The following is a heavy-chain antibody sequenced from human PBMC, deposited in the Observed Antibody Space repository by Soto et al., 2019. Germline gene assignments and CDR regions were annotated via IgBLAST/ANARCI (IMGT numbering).Heavy chain of an antibody. CDR3: ARDRGIAAAGTFDY. J-gene: IGHJ4*02. D-gene: IGHD6-13*01. CDR2: ISYDGSNK. Sequence: PGGSLRLSCAASGFTFSSYAMHWVRQAPGKGLEWVAVISYDGSNKYYADSVKGRFTISRDNSKNTLYLQMNSLRAEDTAVYYCARDRGIAAAGTFDYWGQGTLVTVSS. CDR1: GFTFSSYA. V-gene: IGHV3-30-3*01.